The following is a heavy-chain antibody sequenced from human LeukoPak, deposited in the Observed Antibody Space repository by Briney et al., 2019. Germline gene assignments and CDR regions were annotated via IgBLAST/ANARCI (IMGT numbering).Heavy chain of an antibody. J-gene: IGHJ4*02. CDR1: GSTFSSYG. D-gene: IGHD3-9*01. Sequence: GRSLRLSCAASGSTFSSYGMHWVRQAPGKGLEWVAVISYDGSNKYYADSVKGRFTISRDNSKNTLYLQMNSLRAEDTAVFYCAKGSGRRYFGWLFDYWGQGPLVSVSS. V-gene: IGHV3-30*18. CDR3: AKGSGRRYFGWLFDY. CDR2: ISYDGSNK.